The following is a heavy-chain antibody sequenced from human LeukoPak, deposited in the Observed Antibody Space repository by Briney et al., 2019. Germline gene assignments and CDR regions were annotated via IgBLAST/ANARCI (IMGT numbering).Heavy chain of an antibody. D-gene: IGHD6-13*01. J-gene: IGHJ4*02. Sequence: GGSLRLSCAASGFTIRSYGMSWVRQAPGKGLEWVSGISGSGGSTYYADSVKGRFTISRDNSKNTLFLQMDSLRAEDTAVYYCAKDSGGEGIVAAATDAWGQGTLVTVSS. CDR2: ISGSGGST. V-gene: IGHV3-23*01. CDR1: GFTIRSYG. CDR3: AKDSGGEGIVAAATDA.